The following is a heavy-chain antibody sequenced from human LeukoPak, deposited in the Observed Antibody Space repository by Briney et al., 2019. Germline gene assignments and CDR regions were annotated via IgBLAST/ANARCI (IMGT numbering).Heavy chain of an antibody. D-gene: IGHD5-18*01. V-gene: IGHV3-30*02. Sequence: GGSLRLSCAASGFTFSSYVMHWVRQAPGKGLEWTAFIRYDGSNKYYADSVKGRFTISRDNSKNTLYLQMSSLRAEDTAVYYCAKDPRAHTYGWSWRYFDYWGQGTLVTVSS. CDR3: AKDPRAHTYGWSWRYFDY. CDR2: IRYDGSNK. J-gene: IGHJ4*02. CDR1: GFTFSSYV.